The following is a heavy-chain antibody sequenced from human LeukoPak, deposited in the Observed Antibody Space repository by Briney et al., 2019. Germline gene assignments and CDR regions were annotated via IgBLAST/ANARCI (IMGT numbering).Heavy chain of an antibody. Sequence: GGSLRLSCAASGFTFSDYYMSWIRQAPGKGLEWVSYISSSGSTIYYADSVKGRFTISRDNAKNSLYPQMNSLRAEDTAVYYCARAAYDFWSGYDGYYYYMDVWGKGTTVTVSS. J-gene: IGHJ6*03. CDR3: ARAAYDFWSGYDGYYYYMDV. V-gene: IGHV3-11*04. CDR1: GFTFSDYY. CDR2: ISSSGSTI. D-gene: IGHD3-3*01.